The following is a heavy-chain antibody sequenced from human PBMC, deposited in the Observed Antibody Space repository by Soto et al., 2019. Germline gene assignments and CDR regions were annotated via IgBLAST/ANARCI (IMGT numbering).Heavy chain of an antibody. CDR2: ISSSSSYI. J-gene: IGHJ4*02. V-gene: IGHV3-21*01. CDR3: AREPGYCRSTSCYIDY. D-gene: IGHD2-2*01. Sequence: EVQLVESGGGLVKPGGSLRLSCAASGFTFSSYSMNWVRQAPGKGLEWVSSISSSSSYIYYADSVKGRFTISRDNAKNSLYLQMNSLRAEDTAVYYCAREPGYCRSTSCYIDYWGQGTLVTVSS. CDR1: GFTFSSYS.